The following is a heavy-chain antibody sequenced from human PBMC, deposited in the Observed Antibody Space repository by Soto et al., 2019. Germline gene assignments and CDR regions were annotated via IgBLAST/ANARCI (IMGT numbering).Heavy chain of an antibody. CDR1: GFTFSDYA. D-gene: IGHD2-8*02. J-gene: IGHJ4*02. V-gene: IGHV3-23*01. Sequence: GGSLRLSCVVSGFTFSDYALSWVRQAPGKGLEWVSIISGSAATTIYADSVKGRFSISRDSSKNTLSLQMTSLRVDDTAVYYCARLLGFCTGSTCFGEPYFDYWGQGTLVTVSS. CDR3: ARLLGFCTGSTCFGEPYFDY. CDR2: ISGSAATT.